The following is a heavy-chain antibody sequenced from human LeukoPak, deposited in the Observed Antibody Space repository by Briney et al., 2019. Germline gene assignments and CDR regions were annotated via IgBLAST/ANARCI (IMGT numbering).Heavy chain of an antibody. CDR3: ARFSSTSYYYGMDV. V-gene: IGHV3-23*01. CDR1: GFPFTSYA. Sequence: GGSLRLSCAASGFPFTSYAMSWVRQAPGKGLEWVSAISGSGSSTYYADSVKGRFTLSRDNSKNTLLLQMNSLRAEDSAVYYCARFSSTSYYYGMDVWGQGTTVTVSS. D-gene: IGHD2-2*01. J-gene: IGHJ6*02. CDR2: ISGSGSST.